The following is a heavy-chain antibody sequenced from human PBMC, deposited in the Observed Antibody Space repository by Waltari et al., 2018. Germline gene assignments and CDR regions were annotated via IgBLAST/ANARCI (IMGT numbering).Heavy chain of an antibody. CDR2: IWYDGSNK. CDR3: AKDRDILYYFDY. Sequence: QVQLVESGGGVVQPGRSLRLSCAASGFTFSSYGMHWVRQAPGKGLEWVAVIWYDGSNKYYADSVKGRFTISRDNSKNTLYLQMNSLRAEDTAMYYCAKDRDILYYFDYWGQGTLVTVSS. J-gene: IGHJ4*02. D-gene: IGHD2-15*01. V-gene: IGHV3-30*18. CDR1: GFTFSSYG.